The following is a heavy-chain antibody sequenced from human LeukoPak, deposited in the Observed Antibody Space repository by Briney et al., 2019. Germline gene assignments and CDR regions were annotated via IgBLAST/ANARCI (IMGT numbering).Heavy chain of an antibody. V-gene: IGHV3-23*01. D-gene: IGHD4-23*01. CDR1: GFTFSSYG. J-gene: IGHJ3*02. Sequence: GGSLRLSCAASGFTFSSYGMSWVRQAPGKGLEWVSAISGSGGSTYYADSVKGRFTISRDNSKNTLYLQMNSLRAEDTAVYYCARDTLEYSNSPDALDIWGQGTMVTVSS. CDR2: ISGSGGST. CDR3: ARDTLEYSNSPDALDI.